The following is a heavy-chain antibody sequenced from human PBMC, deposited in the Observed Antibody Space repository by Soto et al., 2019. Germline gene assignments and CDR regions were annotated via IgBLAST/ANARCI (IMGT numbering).Heavy chain of an antibody. CDR2: IYYSGST. J-gene: IGHJ5*02. Sequence: SETLSLTCTVSGGSISSYYWSWIRQPPGKGLEWIGYIYYSGSTNYNPSLKSRVTISVDTSKNQFSLKLSSVTAADTAVYYCARRKSGGWWNWFDPWGQGTLVTVSS. CDR1: GGSISSYY. V-gene: IGHV4-59*08. D-gene: IGHD2-15*01. CDR3: ARRKSGGWWNWFDP.